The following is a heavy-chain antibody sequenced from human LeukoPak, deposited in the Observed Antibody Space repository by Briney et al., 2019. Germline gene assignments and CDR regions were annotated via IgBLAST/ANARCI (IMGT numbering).Heavy chain of an antibody. CDR2: IWYDGSNK. J-gene: IGHJ4*02. D-gene: IGHD5-18*01. CDR3: ARDPHLPGAMVRGYFDY. Sequence: GRSLRLSCAASGFTFSSYGMHWVRQAPGKGLEGVAVIWYDGSNKYYADSVKGRFTISRDNSKNTLYLQMNSLRAEDTAVYYCARDPHLPGAMVRGYFDYWGQGTLVTVSS. V-gene: IGHV3-33*01. CDR1: GFTFSSYG.